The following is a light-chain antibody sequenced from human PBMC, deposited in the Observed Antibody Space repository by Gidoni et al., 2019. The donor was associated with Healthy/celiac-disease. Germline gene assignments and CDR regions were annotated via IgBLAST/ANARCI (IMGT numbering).Light chain of an antibody. CDR2: DAS. V-gene: IGKV3-11*01. CDR3: QQRSNWPST. J-gene: IGKJ5*01. CDR1: QSVSSY. Sequence: EIVLTQSPATLSWSPGERATLSCRASQSVSSYLAWYQQKPGQAPRLLIYDASNRATGIPARFSGSGSGTDFTLTIISLEPEDFAVYYCQQRSNWPSTFGQGTRLEIK.